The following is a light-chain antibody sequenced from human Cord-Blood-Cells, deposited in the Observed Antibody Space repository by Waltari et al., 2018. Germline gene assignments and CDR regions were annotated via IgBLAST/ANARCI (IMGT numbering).Light chain of an antibody. CDR2: DAS. Sequence: EIVFTQSPATLSLSPGERATLSCRASQSVSSYLAWYQQKPGQAPRLLIYDASNRATGIPARFSGSGSGTDFTLTSSSLEPEDFAVYYCQQRSNWPYTFGQGTKLEIK. V-gene: IGKV3-11*01. CDR3: QQRSNWPYT. CDR1: QSVSSY. J-gene: IGKJ2*01.